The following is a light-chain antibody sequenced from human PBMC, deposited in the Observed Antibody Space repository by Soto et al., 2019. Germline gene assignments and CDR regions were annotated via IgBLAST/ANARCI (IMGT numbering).Light chain of an antibody. V-gene: IGKV2-30*01. CDR1: QSLVYSDGNTY. J-gene: IGKJ4*01. Sequence: DVVMTQSPLSLPVTLGQPASISCRSTQSLVYSDGNTYLDWVQQRPGQSPRRLIYEVSNRDSGVPHRLIGSGSSPTFTQKITRGEAEDVGIGYCMQGAPWSPGFGGGTQVKI. CDR3: MQGAPWSPG. CDR2: EVS.